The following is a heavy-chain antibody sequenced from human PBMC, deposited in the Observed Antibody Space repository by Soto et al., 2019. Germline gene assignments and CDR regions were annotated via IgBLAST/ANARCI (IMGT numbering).Heavy chain of an antibody. CDR1: GGSFSGYY. J-gene: IGHJ6*02. CDR3: ARGFIAVWLHSAYYYGMDV. Sequence: QVQLQQWGAGLLKPSETLSLTCAVYGGSFSGYYWSWIRQPPGKGLEWIGAINHSGSTNYNPSLKSRVTISVDTSKIQFSLKLSAVTAADTAVYYCARGFIAVWLHSAYYYGMDVWGQGTTVTVSS. V-gene: IGHV4-34*01. D-gene: IGHD3-22*01. CDR2: INHSGST.